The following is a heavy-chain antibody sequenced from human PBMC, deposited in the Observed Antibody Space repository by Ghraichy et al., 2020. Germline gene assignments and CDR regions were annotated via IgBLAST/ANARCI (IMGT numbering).Heavy chain of an antibody. V-gene: IGHV1-2*02. J-gene: IGHJ4*02. CDR3: AVYSSGWYPFDY. Sequence: ASVKVSCKASGYTFTGYYMHWVRQAPGQGLEWMGWINPNSGGTNYAQKFQGRVTMTRDTSISTAYMELSRLRSDDTAVYYCAVYSSGWYPFDYWGQGTLVTVSS. D-gene: IGHD6-19*01. CDR2: INPNSGGT. CDR1: GYTFTGYY.